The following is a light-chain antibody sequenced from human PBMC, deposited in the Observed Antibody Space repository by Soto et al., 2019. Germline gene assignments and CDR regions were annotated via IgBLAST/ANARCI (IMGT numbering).Light chain of an antibody. Sequence: EIVLTQSPATLSLSPGERATLSCTASQIVSSYLAWYQQKPGQPPRLLIDDASYRATVIPARFSGSGSETDFNLTISSLEPEYFAVYYCQQRSNWTPITFGQGTRLEIK. CDR1: QIVSSY. CDR3: QQRSNWTPIT. J-gene: IGKJ5*01. V-gene: IGKV3-11*01. CDR2: DAS.